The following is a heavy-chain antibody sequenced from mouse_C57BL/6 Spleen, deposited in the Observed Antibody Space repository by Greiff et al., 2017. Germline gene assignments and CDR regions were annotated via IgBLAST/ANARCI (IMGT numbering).Heavy chain of an antibody. D-gene: IGHD4-1*01. CDR2: IYPGDGDT. CDR3: ALANWDPYYAMDY. CDR1: GYAFSSYW. Sequence: QVQLKESGAELVKPGASVKISCKASGYAFSSYWMNWVKQRPGKGLEWIGQIYPGDGDTNYTGKFKGKVTLTADKSSSTDYMQLSSLTTEESEVYSCALANWDPYYAMDYWGQGTSVTVSS. J-gene: IGHJ4*01. V-gene: IGHV1-80*01.